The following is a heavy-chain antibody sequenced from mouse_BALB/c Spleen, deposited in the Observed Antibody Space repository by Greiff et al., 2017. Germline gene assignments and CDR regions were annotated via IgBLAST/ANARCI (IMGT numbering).Heavy chain of an antibody. Sequence: EVMLVESGPGLVKPSQSLSLTCTVTGYSITSDYAWNWIRQFPGNKLEWMGYISYSGSTSYNPSLKSRISITRDTSKNQFFLQLNSVTTEDTATYYCARLRNFRGAMDYWGQGTSVTVSS. J-gene: IGHJ4*01. CDR2: ISYSGST. V-gene: IGHV3-2*02. CDR1: GYSITSDYA. CDR3: ARLRNFRGAMDY. D-gene: IGHD3-2*02.